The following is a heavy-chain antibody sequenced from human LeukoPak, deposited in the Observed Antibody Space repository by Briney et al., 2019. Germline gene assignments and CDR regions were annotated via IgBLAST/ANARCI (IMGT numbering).Heavy chain of an antibody. V-gene: IGHV3-74*01. Sequence: PGGSLRLSCAASGFTFSSYAMSWVRQAPGKGLEWVSRINDDGSTTSYADSVKGRFTISRDNAKNTLYLQMNSLRAEDTAVYYCARGPAANSGNYYVGDYWGQGTLVTVSS. J-gene: IGHJ4*02. CDR3: ARGPAANSGNYYVGDY. CDR1: GFTFSSYA. CDR2: INDDGSTT. D-gene: IGHD1-26*01.